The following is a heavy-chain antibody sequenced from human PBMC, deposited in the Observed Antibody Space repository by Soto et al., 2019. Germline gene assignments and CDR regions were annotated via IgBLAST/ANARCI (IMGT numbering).Heavy chain of an antibody. D-gene: IGHD6-6*01. CDR3: ASSSADAFDI. Sequence: SVKVSCKVSXYTPTELSMHWVRQAPGKGLEWMGGFDPEDGETIYAQKFQGRVTMTEDTSTDTAYMELSSLKASDTAMYYCASSSADAFDIWGQGTMVTVSS. CDR2: FDPEDGET. CDR1: XYTPTELS. V-gene: IGHV1-24*01. J-gene: IGHJ3*02.